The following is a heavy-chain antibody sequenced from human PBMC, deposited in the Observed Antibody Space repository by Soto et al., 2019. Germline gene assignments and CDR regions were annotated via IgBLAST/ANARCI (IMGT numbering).Heavy chain of an antibody. J-gene: IGHJ1*01. Sequence: GXSGKVSCKASGYTFTGYYMHWVRQAPGQDLEWMGWIHPNSGGTNYAQKFQGRVTMTRDTSISTSYVALSRLRSDDTAVYYCARRGIVVVPAAQVGYFQNSSQGTLVTVSS. V-gene: IGHV1-2*02. CDR3: ARRGIVVVPAAQVGYFQN. CDR1: GYTFTGYY. D-gene: IGHD2-2*01. CDR2: IHPNSGGT.